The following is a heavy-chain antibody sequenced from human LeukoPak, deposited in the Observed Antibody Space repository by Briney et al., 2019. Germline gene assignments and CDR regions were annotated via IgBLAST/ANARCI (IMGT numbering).Heavy chain of an antibody. CDR1: GFTFIDYD. J-gene: IGHJ4*02. CDR3: ARGGIQVSGIDEFDY. CDR2: IGIRGDT. Sequence: GGSLRLSCAASGFTFIDYDMHWVRQVIGKGLEWVSAIGIRGDTHYSGSVKGRFTISRENAESSFYLQMNSLRAEDTAVYYCARGGIQVSGIDEFDYWGQGTLVTVSS. D-gene: IGHD6-19*01. V-gene: IGHV3-13*01.